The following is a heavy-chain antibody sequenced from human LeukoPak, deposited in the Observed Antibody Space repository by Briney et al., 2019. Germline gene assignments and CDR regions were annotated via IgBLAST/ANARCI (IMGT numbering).Heavy chain of an antibody. CDR1: GGSVSSGSYY. D-gene: IGHD3-22*01. Sequence: SETLSLTCTVSGGSVSSGSYYWSWLRQPPGTGLEWIGYIYYSGSTNYNPSLKSRVTISVDTSKNQFSLKLSSVTAADTAVYYCARDSSGYYSLEGYWGQGTLVTVSS. J-gene: IGHJ4*02. V-gene: IGHV4-61*01. CDR3: ARDSSGYYSLEGY. CDR2: IYYSGST.